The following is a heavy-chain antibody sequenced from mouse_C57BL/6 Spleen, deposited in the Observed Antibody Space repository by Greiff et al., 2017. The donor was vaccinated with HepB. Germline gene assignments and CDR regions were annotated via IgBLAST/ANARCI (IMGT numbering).Heavy chain of an antibody. J-gene: IGHJ3*01. D-gene: IGHD1-1*01. CDR2: IDPSDSYT. V-gene: IGHV1-69*01. CDR3: ARSYYGSSFAD. Sequence: VQLQQPGAELVMPGASVKLSCKASGYTFTSYWMHWVKQRPGQGLEWIGEIDPSDSYTNYNQKFKGKSTLTVDKSSSTAYMQLSSLTSEDSAVYYCARSYYGSSFADGGQGTLVTVSA. CDR1: GYTFTSYW.